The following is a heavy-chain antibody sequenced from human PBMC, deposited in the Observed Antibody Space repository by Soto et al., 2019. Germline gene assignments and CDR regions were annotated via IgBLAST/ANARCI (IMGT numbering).Heavy chain of an antibody. Sequence: QVQLVQSGAEVKKPGASVKVSCKASGYTFNSYYMHWVRQAPGQGLEWMGIINPSGGSTSYAQKLQGRVTMTRYTSTSTVYMELSSLRSEDTAVYYCARGGSTLLGVYSYWGQGTLVTVSS. V-gene: IGHV1-46*02. CDR2: INPSGGST. CDR1: GYTFNSYY. D-gene: IGHD3-10*01. J-gene: IGHJ4*02. CDR3: ARGGSTLLGVYSY.